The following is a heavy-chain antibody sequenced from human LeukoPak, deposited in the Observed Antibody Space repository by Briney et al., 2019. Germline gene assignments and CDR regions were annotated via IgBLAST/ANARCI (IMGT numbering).Heavy chain of an antibody. D-gene: IGHD5-24*01. J-gene: IGHJ4*02. CDR3: ARDERWLQFPFDY. V-gene: IGHV3-74*01. CDR1: GFTFSSYW. Sequence: PGGSLRLSCAASGFTFSSYWMHWVRQAPGKGLVWVSRINSDGSSTSYADSVKGRFTISRDNATNTLYLQMNSLRAEDTAVYYCARDERWLQFPFDYWGQGTLVTVSS. CDR2: INSDGSST.